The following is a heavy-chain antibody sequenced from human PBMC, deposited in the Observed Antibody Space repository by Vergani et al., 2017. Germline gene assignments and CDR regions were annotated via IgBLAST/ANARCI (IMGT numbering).Heavy chain of an antibody. Sequence: QVQLVQSGAEVKKPGSSVKVSCKASGGTFSSNAISWVRQPPGQGLEWMGGIIPIFGTANYAQKFQGRVTTTADESTSTAYMELSSLRSEDTAVYYCAKDGGGVGWAAGAMDFDYWGQGTLVTVSS. CDR2: IIPIFGTA. CDR1: GGTFSSNA. V-gene: IGHV1-69*01. J-gene: IGHJ4*02. CDR3: AKDGGGVGWAAGAMDFDY. D-gene: IGHD6-13*01.